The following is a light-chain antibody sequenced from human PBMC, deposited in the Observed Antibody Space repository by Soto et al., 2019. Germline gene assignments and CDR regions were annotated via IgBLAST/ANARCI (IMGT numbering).Light chain of an antibody. CDR1: QSISVW. CDR2: KAS. V-gene: IGKV1-5*03. J-gene: IGKJ5*01. CDR3: QQYNSAPQT. Sequence: DIQMTQSPSTLSASVGDRVTITCRASQSISVWLAWYQQKAGKAPNLLIYKASRLESGVPSRFSGSGSETEFTLTISSLQPEDVATYYCQQYNSAPQTFGQGTRLEIK.